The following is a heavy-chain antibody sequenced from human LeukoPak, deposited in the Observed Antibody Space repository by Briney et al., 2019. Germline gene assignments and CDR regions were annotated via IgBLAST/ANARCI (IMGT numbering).Heavy chain of an antibody. Sequence: RSSETLSLTCAVYGGSFSGYYWSWIRQPPRKGLEWIGEINHSGSTNYNPSLKSRVTISVDTSKNQFSLKLSSVTAADTAVYYCARGLSRGHSSGWYGGSSGMDVWGKGTTVTVSS. V-gene: IGHV4-34*01. J-gene: IGHJ6*04. CDR2: INHSGST. D-gene: IGHD6-19*01. CDR1: GGSFSGYY. CDR3: ARGLSRGHSSGWYGGSSGMDV.